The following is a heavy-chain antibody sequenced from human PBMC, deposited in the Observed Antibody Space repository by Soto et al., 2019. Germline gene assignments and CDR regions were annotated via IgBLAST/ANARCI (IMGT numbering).Heavy chain of an antibody. CDR1: GYTFTGYY. Sequence: QVQLVQSGAEVKKPGASVKVSCKASGYTFTGYYMHWVRQAPGQGLEWMGWINPNSGGTNYAQKXXGXXTMTRDTSISTAYMELSRLRSDDTAVYYCASGIGGWLHLSDWGQGTLVTVSS. CDR3: ASGIGGWLHLSD. D-gene: IGHD5-12*01. J-gene: IGHJ4*02. CDR2: INPNSGGT. V-gene: IGHV1-2*02.